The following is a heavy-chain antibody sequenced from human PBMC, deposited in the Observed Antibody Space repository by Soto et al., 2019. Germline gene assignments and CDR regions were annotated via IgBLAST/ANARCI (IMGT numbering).Heavy chain of an antibody. CDR1: GGSISSYY. V-gene: IGHV4-59*12. Sequence: SETLSLTCTVSGGSISSYYWSWIRQPPGKGLEWIGYIYYSGSTNYNPSLTSRVTISVDMSKNQFSLKLSYVTAADTAVYYCVRGHCSGGSCYFDSWGQGTLVTVSS. CDR3: VRGHCSGGSCYFDS. D-gene: IGHD2-15*01. J-gene: IGHJ4*02. CDR2: IYYSGST.